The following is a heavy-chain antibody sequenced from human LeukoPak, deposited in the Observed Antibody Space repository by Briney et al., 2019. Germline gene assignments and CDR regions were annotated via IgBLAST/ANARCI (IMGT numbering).Heavy chain of an antibody. CDR2: ISGSGGST. Sequence: GGSLRLSCAASGFTFSSYAMSWVRQAPGKGLEWVSAISGSGGSTYYADSVKGRFTISRDNSKNTLYLQMNSLRAEDTAVYYCAKDFYSSSWYGSDYWGQGTLVTVSS. D-gene: IGHD6-13*01. V-gene: IGHV3-23*01. CDR1: GFTFSSYA. J-gene: IGHJ4*02. CDR3: AKDFYSSSWYGSDY.